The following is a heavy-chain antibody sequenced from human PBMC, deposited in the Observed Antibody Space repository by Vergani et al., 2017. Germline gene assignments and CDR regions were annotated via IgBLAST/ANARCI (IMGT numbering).Heavy chain of an antibody. J-gene: IGHJ4*02. Sequence: QVQLQESGPGLVKPSQTLSLTCTVSGGSISSGSYYWSWIRQPAGKGLEWIGRIYTSGSTNYNPSLKSRVTISVDTSKNQFSLKLSSVTAADTAVYYCARGSVRYVDWLLAGYYFDYWGQGTLVTVSS. CDR3: ARGSVRYVDWLLAGYYFDY. V-gene: IGHV4-61*02. CDR1: GGSISSGSYY. CDR2: IYTSGST. D-gene: IGHD3-9*01.